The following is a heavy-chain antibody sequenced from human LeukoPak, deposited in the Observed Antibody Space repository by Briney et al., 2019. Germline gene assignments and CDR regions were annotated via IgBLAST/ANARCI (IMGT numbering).Heavy chain of an antibody. Sequence: SETLSLTCSVNGGSFSGYYWSWIRQPPGMGLEWIGEINHSGNTNYNPSLKSRVTISGDTSKNQFSLKLSSVTAADTAVYYCETSSSATIDYFYDYIDVWGKGTTVTVSS. J-gene: IGHJ6*03. V-gene: IGHV4-34*01. CDR3: ETSSSATIDYFYDYIDV. CDR2: INHSGNT. CDR1: GGSFSGYY. D-gene: IGHD2-15*01.